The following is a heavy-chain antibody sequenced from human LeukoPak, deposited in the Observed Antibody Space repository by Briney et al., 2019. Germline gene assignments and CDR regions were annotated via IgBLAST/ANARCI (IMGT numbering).Heavy chain of an antibody. D-gene: IGHD1-26*01. Sequence: SETLSLSCTVSGGPISSHYWNWIRQPPGKGLEWIGYTYHSGTTDYNPSLKSRVTMSLDTSKNQFSLKLRSVTAADTAVYYCATWYSGTFWYFDLWGRGTLVTVSS. CDR3: ATWYSGTFWYFDL. V-gene: IGHV4-59*11. J-gene: IGHJ2*01. CDR1: GGPISSHY. CDR2: TYHSGTT.